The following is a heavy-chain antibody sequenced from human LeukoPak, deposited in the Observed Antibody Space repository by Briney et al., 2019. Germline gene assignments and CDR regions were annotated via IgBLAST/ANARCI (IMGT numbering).Heavy chain of an antibody. V-gene: IGHV1-18*01. J-gene: IGHJ4*02. D-gene: IGHD4-17*01. CDR1: GYTFTSYG. CDR2: ISAYNGNT. Sequence: ASVKVSCKASGYTFTSYGISWVRQAPGQGLEWMGWISAYNGNTNYAQKLQGRVTMTTDTSTSTAYMELRSLRSDDTAVYYCARMLLTVTTLYFDYWGQGTLVTVSS. CDR3: ARMLLTVTTLYFDY.